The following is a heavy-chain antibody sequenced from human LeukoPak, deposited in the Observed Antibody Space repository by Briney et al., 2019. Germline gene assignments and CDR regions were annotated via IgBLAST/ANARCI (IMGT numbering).Heavy chain of an antibody. D-gene: IGHD6-13*01. CDR1: GFTFSDYY. V-gene: IGHV3-11*01. CDR3: AKPREQQLVYFDY. J-gene: IGHJ4*02. CDR2: ISSSGSTI. Sequence: TGGSLRLSCAASGFTFSDYYMSWIRQAPGKGLEWVSYISSSGSTIYYADSVKGRFTISRDNAKNSLYLQMNSLRAEDTAVYYCAKPREQQLVYFDYWGQGTLVTVSS.